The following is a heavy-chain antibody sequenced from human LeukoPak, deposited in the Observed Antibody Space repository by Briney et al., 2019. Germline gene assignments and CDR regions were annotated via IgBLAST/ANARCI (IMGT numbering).Heavy chain of an antibody. CDR2: ISSISSYI. V-gene: IGHV3-21*01. CDR3: AKPYDSSGYYLNFDAFDI. CDR1: GFTFSSYS. D-gene: IGHD3-22*01. Sequence: PGGSLRLSRAASGFTFSSYSMNSVREAPGKGLEWVSSISSISSYIYYADSVKGRFTISRDNAKNSLYLQMNSLRAEDTAVYYCAKPYDSSGYYLNFDAFDIWGQGTMVTVSS. J-gene: IGHJ3*02.